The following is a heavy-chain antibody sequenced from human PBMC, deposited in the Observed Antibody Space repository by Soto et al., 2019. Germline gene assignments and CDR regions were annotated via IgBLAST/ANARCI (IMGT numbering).Heavy chain of an antibody. CDR2: ISGSGGST. D-gene: IGHD6-19*01. CDR3: AKDPATIAGAGTFDY. J-gene: IGHJ4*02. CDR1: GFTFSTYG. V-gene: IGHV3-23*01. Sequence: EVQLLESGGGLVQPGGSLRLSCAASGFTFSTYGMSWVRQAPGKGLEWVSIISGSGGSTYYADTVKGRFTISRDNSKNTLYRQMNSLRAEDTAVYYCAKDPATIAGAGTFDYWGQGTLVIVSS.